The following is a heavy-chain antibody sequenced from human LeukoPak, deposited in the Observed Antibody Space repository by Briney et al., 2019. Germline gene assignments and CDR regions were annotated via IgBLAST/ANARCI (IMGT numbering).Heavy chain of an antibody. J-gene: IGHJ4*02. CDR2: INGRGDST. D-gene: IGHD4-17*01. Sequence: PGGSLRLSCAASEFTYTMNWVRQAPGKGLEWVSAINGRGDSTFYADSVKGQFTISRDNSKSTVYLQMNSLRADDTAVYYCAKERQTGDYFTSDFWGQGTLVTVSS. CDR3: AKERQTGDYFTSDF. V-gene: IGHV3-23*01. CDR1: EFTYT.